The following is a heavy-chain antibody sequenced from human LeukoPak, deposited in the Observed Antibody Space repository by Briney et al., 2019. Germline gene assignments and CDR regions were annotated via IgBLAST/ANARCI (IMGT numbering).Heavy chain of an antibody. D-gene: IGHD3-9*01. V-gene: IGHV1-2*02. CDR3: ARSPDILTGENFDY. CDR2: INPNSGGT. CDR1: GYTFTDYY. Sequence: ASVTVSCKASGYTFTDYYMHWVRQAPGQGLEWMGWINPNSGGTNYAQKFYARVTMTRDTSTSTAYMELSRLRSDDTAVFYCARSPDILTGENFDYWGQGTLVTVSS. J-gene: IGHJ4*02.